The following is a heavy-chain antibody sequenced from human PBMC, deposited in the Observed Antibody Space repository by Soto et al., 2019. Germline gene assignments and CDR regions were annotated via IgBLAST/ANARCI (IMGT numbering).Heavy chain of an antibody. Sequence: QLQLQESGSGLLKPSQTLSLTCAVSGGSISSSGYSWSWIRQPPGKGLEWIGYIYHSGSTYYNPSLKSRVTISVDRSKNQFSLKLSSVTAADTAVYYCARARYPSYGDKQQPYGMDVWGQGTTVTVSS. D-gene: IGHD4-17*01. J-gene: IGHJ6*02. V-gene: IGHV4-30-2*01. CDR1: GGSISSSGYS. CDR3: ARARYPSYGDKQQPYGMDV. CDR2: IYHSGST.